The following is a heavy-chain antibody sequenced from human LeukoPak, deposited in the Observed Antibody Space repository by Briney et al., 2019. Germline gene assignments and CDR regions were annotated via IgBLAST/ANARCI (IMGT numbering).Heavy chain of an antibody. J-gene: IGHJ6*02. CDR2: MYADGST. V-gene: IGHV3-53*01. CDR1: GFTFSSYS. CDR3: ARDRYRSGCMDV. Sequence: GGSLRLSCAASGFTFSSYSMNWVRQAPGKGLEWVSFMYADGSTDYADSVKGRFTIYRDNSKNTLYLQMNTLRAEDTAIYYCARDRYRSGCMDVWGQGTTVTVS. D-gene: IGHD6-19*01.